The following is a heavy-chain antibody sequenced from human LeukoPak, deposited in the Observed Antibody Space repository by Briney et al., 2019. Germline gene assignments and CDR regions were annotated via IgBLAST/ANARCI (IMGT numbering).Heavy chain of an antibody. J-gene: IGHJ3*02. CDR3: ASLLRGFGAFSGDAFDI. Sequence: PGGSLRLSCAASGFTFSSYEMNWVRQAPGKGLEWVSYISSSGSTIYYADSVKGRFTISRDNAKNSLYLQMNSLRAEDTAVYYCASLLRGFGAFSGDAFDIWGQGTMVTVSS. V-gene: IGHV3-48*03. CDR2: ISSSGSTI. D-gene: IGHD2-15*01. CDR1: GFTFSSYE.